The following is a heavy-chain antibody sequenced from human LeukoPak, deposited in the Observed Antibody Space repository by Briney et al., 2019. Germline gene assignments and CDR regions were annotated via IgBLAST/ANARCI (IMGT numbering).Heavy chain of an antibody. CDR1: GYSISSGYY. Sequence: PSETLSLTCAVSGYSISSGYYWGWIRPPPGKGLEWIGSIYHSGSTYYNPSLKSRVTISVGTSKNQFSLKLSSVTAADTAVYYCARHGEKWLVFSVVVYWFDPWGQGTLVTVSS. D-gene: IGHD6-19*01. V-gene: IGHV4-38-2*01. CDR3: ARHGEKWLVFSVVVYWFDP. CDR2: IYHSGST. J-gene: IGHJ5*02.